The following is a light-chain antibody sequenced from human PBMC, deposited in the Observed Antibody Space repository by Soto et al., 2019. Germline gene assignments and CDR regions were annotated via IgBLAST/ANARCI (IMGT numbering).Light chain of an antibody. CDR1: KRVSEY. Sequence: DIQTTQYPLSLSSSVADIFTITFLASKRVSEYLNWYHQKPGKAPKLLIYKASSLESGVPSRFSGSGSGTDFTLTISCLQSEDFATYYCQQYYSYAWTFGQGTKVDIK. V-gene: IGKV1-5*03. CDR3: QQYYSYAWT. J-gene: IGKJ1*01. CDR2: KAS.